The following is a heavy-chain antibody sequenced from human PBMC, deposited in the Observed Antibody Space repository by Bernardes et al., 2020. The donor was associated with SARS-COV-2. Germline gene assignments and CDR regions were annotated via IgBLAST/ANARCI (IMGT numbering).Heavy chain of an antibody. CDR2: IIPIFGTA. D-gene: IGHD2-15*01. CDR3: ARGGYCSGGSCYSGSWFDP. J-gene: IGHJ5*02. Sequence: AVKVSCKASGGTFSSYAISWVRQAPGQGLEWMGRIIPIFGTATYAQKFQGRVTITADESTSTAYMELSSLRSEDTAVYYCARGGYCSGGSCYSGSWFDPWGQGTLVTVSS. V-gene: IGHV1-69*13. CDR1: GGTFSSYA.